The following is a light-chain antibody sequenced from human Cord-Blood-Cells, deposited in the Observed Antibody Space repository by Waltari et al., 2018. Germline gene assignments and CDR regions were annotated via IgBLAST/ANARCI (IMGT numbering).Light chain of an antibody. CDR3: CSYAGSSTWV. CDR2: EGS. J-gene: IGLJ3*02. CDR1: SSDVWSDNL. V-gene: IGLV2-23*01. Sequence: QPALTQPASVSGSPGQSITISCTGTSSDVWSDNLVSWYQQHPDKAPKLMIYEGSKRPSGVSNRFDGAKSGNTASLTISGLQAEDEADYYCCSYAGSSTWVFGGGTKLTVL.